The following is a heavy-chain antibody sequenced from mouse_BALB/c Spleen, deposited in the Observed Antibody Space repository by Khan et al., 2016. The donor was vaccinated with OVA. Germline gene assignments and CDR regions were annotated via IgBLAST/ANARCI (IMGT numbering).Heavy chain of an antibody. CDR1: GFTFTSYG. CDR3: ATSYFYGYYFAY. J-gene: IGHJ2*01. CDR2: ISSDGNTI. D-gene: IGHD1-1*01. V-gene: IGHV5-17*02. Sequence: EVELVESGGGLVQSGGSRKISCAASGFTFTSYGMHWIRQAPEKGLEWVAYISSDGNTIYYADTVKGRITIYRDNPKNTLFLKMNSLRAGDTAMYFCATSYFYGYYFAYWGQGTTLTVSS.